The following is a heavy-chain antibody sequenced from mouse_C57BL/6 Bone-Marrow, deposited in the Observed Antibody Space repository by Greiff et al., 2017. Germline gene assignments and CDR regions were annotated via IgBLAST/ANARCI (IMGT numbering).Heavy chain of an antibody. CDR1: GYTFTSYW. J-gene: IGHJ4*01. Sequence: QVQLQQPGAELVKPGASVKLSCKASGYTFTSYWMQWVKQRPGQGLEWIGEIDPSDSYTTYNQKFKGKATLTVDTSSSTAYMQLSSLTFEDSAIYYCARVGYYGSSLDYYAMDYWGQGTSVTVSS. CDR2: IDPSDSYT. D-gene: IGHD1-1*01. CDR3: ARVGYYGSSLDYYAMDY. V-gene: IGHV1-50*01.